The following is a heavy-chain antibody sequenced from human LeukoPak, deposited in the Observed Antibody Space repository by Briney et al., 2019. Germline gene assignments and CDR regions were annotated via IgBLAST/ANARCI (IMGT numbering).Heavy chain of an antibody. CDR1: GFTFRGAA. V-gene: IGHV3-23*01. CDR3: ARDLHYYVAMDV. D-gene: IGHD3-10*02. J-gene: IGHJ6*02. Sequence: GGSLRLSCAVSGFTFRGAAMTWVRQAPGKGLEWVSPISSSGNNAYYADSVKGRFTISRDNSKSTLSLQMNSLRVEDTAIYYCARDLHYYVAMDVWGQGTTVTVSS. CDR2: ISSSGNNA.